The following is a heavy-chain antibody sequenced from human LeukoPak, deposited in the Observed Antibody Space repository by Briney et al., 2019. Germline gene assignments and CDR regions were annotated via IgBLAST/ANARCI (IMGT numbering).Heavy chain of an antibody. CDR3: ARGTPYYDFWSGYLHYYYYMDV. D-gene: IGHD3-3*01. V-gene: IGHV4-34*01. J-gene: IGHJ6*03. CDR2: INHSGST. CDR1: GGSFSGYY. Sequence: PSETLSLTCAVYGGSFSGYYWSWIRQPPGKGLEWIGEINHSGSTNYNPSLKSRVTISVDTSKNQFSLKLSSVTAADTAVYYCARGTPYYDFWSGYLHYYYYMDVWGKGTTVTVSS.